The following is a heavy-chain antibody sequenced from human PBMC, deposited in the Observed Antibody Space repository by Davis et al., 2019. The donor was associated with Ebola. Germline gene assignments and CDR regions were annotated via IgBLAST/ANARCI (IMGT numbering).Heavy chain of an antibody. CDR2: IHYTGNA. CDR3: ARVTRSFYGDYWYFDL. Sequence: PSETLSLTCAVYGGSLNNYYWSWIRQPPGKGLEWLGNIHYTGNAYYSPSVKSRLTISVDTSKNQFSLKLSSVTAADTAVFYCARVTRSFYGDYWYFDLWGRGTLVTVSS. V-gene: IGHV4-34*01. CDR1: GGSLNNYY. D-gene: IGHD4-17*01. J-gene: IGHJ2*01.